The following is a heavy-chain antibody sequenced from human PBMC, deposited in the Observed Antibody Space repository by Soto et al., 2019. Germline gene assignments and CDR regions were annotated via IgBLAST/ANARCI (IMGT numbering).Heavy chain of an antibody. J-gene: IGHJ3*02. V-gene: IGHV1-8*01. CDR3: AIGSCANVGGGMSGGYSDI. Sequence: GASVKVSCKASGYTFTSYDINWVRQATGQGLEWMGWMNPNSGNTGYAQKFQGRVTMTRNTSISTAYMELSSLRSEDTAVYYCAIGSCANVGGGMSGGYSDIWGQGTMVTVSS. D-gene: IGHD3-22*01. CDR1: GYTFTSYD. CDR2: MNPNSGNT.